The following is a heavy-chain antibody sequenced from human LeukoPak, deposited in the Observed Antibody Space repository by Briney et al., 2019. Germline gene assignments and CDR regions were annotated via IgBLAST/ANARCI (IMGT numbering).Heavy chain of an antibody. CDR3: ARDLVYSSSSGDWFDP. CDR1: GFTFSSYS. Sequence: PGGSLRLSCAASGFTFSSYSMNWVRQAPGKGLEWVSSISSSSGYIYYADSVKGRFTISRDNAKNSLYLQMNSLRAEDTAVYYCARDLVYSSSSGDWFDPWGQGTLVTVSS. J-gene: IGHJ5*02. D-gene: IGHD6-6*01. V-gene: IGHV3-21*01. CDR2: ISSSSGYI.